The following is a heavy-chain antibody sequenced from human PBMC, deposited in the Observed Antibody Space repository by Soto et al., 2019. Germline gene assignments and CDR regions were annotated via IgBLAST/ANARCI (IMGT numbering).Heavy chain of an antibody. CDR2: INPNSGGT. V-gene: IGHV1-2*02. Sequence: ASVKVSCKASGYTFTGYYMHWVRQAPGQGLEWMGWINPNSGGTNYAQKFQGRVTMTRDTSISTAYMELSRPRSDDTAVYYCASPRITMVRGAARGGYYGMDVWGQGTTVTVSS. CDR1: GYTFTGYY. D-gene: IGHD3-10*01. CDR3: ASPRITMVRGAARGGYYGMDV. J-gene: IGHJ6*02.